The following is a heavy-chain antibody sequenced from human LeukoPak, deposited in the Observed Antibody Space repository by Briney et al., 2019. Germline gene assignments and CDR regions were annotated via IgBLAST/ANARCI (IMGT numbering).Heavy chain of an antibody. D-gene: IGHD3-10*01. J-gene: IGHJ5*02. CDR1: GFTFSGSA. CDR2: IRSKANSYAT. Sequence: GGSLRLSCAASGFTFSGSAMHWVRQASGKGLEWVGRIRSKANSYATAYAASVKGRFTISRDDSKNAAYLQMNSLKTEDTAVYYCTRLMVRGVNNWFDPWGQGTLVTVSS. V-gene: IGHV3-73*01. CDR3: TRLMVRGVNNWFDP.